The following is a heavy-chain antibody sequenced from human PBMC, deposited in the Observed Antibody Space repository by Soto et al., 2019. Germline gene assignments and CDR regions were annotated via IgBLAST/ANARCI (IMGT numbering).Heavy chain of an antibody. CDR2: ISGSGGST. Sequence: PGGSLRLSCAASGFTFSSYAMSWVRQAPGKGLEWVSAISGSGGSTYYTDSVKGRFTISRDNSKNTLYLQMNSLRAEDTAVYYCAKDWSQLLYVLDYWGQGTLVTVSS. D-gene: IGHD2-2*02. CDR3: AKDWSQLLYVLDY. J-gene: IGHJ4*02. V-gene: IGHV3-23*01. CDR1: GFTFSSYA.